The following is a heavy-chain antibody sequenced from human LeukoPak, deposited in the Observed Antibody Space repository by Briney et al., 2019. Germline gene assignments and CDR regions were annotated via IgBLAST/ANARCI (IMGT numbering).Heavy chain of an antibody. Sequence: GGSLRLSCAASGLSFSSYAMSWVREAPGKGLEWVSVISSSADSTYYADSVKGRFTISRDNSQNTLYLQMNGLRAEDTAVYYCAKAVEMAIIPLYFDYWGQGTLVTVSS. CDR1: GLSFSSYA. CDR3: AKAVEMAIIPLYFDY. V-gene: IGHV3-23*01. D-gene: IGHD5-24*01. J-gene: IGHJ4*02. CDR2: ISSSADST.